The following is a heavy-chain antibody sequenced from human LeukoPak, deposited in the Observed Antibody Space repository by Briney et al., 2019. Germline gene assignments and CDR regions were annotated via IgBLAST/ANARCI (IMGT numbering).Heavy chain of an antibody. J-gene: IGHJ5*02. CDR3: AKASCSSTSCYTGWFDP. Sequence: GGSLRLSCAASGFTFSSYAMHWVRQAPGKGLEWVAVISYDGSNKYYADSVKGRFTISRDNSKNTLYLQMNSLRAEDTALYYCAKASCSSTSCYTGWFDPWGQGTLVTVSS. CDR1: GFTFSSYA. V-gene: IGHV3-30-3*01. CDR2: ISYDGSNK. D-gene: IGHD2-2*02.